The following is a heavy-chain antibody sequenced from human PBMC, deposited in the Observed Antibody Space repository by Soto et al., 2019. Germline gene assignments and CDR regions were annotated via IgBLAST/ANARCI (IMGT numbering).Heavy chain of an antibody. V-gene: IGHV1-46*01. CDR2: INPSGGST. CDR1: GYTFTSYY. D-gene: IGHD6-19*01. J-gene: IGHJ4*02. Sequence: QVQLVQSGAEVKKPGASVKVSCKASGYTFTSYYMHWVRQAPGQGLEWMGIINPSGGSTSYAQKFQGRVTKTKDTATSTVYMELSSLRSEYTAVYYWARDGRSSYSSGWYYFDYGGQGTLVTVSS. CDR3: ARDGRSSYSSGWYYFDY.